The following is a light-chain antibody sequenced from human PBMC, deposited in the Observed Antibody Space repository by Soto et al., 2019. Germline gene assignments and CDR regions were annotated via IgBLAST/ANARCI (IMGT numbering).Light chain of an antibody. Sequence: EIVMTQSPATLSVSPGERATLSCRASQSIGIHLAWYQQKPGQAPSLLIYEGSTRATGVPARFSGSGSGTDFTLTISSLQAADFAVYSCQQYNAWPRTFGQGTKVEI. J-gene: IGKJ1*01. CDR3: QQYNAWPRT. CDR1: QSIGIH. V-gene: IGKV3-15*01. CDR2: EGS.